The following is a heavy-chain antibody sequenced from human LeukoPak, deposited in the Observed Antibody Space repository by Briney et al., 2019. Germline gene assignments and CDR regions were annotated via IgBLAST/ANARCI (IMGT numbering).Heavy chain of an antibody. CDR2: AYSRSRGGR. J-gene: IGHJ3*01. CDR3: ERGTNSTFDV. D-gene: IGHD1-7*01. V-gene: IGHV6-1*01. CDR1: GDSVSSNSVA. Sequence: SQTLSLTCAISGDSVSSNSVAWNWIRQSPSRGLEWLGRAYSRSRGGRDYAISVRSRINIDTDTSRNRFSLQLSSVTPEDTAVYHCERGTNSTFDVWGQGTMVTVSS.